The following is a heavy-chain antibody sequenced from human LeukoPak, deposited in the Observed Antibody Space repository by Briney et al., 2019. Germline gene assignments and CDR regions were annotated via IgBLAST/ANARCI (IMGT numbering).Heavy chain of an antibody. V-gene: IGHV3-11*04. CDR3: ARQFTRYYYYMDV. Sequence: PGGSLRLSCAASGFTFSDYYMSWIRQAPGKGLEWVSYISSSGSTIYYADSVKGRFTISRDNAKNSLYLQMNSLRAEDTAVYYCARQFTRYYYYMDVWGKGTTVTVSS. J-gene: IGHJ6*03. CDR1: GFTFSDYY. CDR2: ISSSGSTI.